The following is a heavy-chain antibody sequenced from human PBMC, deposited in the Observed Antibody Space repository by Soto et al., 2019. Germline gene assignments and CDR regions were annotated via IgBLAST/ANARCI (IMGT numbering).Heavy chain of an antibody. CDR2: ISWDGDFL. V-gene: IGHV3-43*01. CDR1: GFKFDDYM. CDR3: AKEGNGGSSLDS. D-gene: IGHD2-15*01. J-gene: IGHJ5*01. Sequence: GGSLRLSCEASGFKFDDYMMHWVRQAPGKGLEWISRISWDGDFLDYADSIKGRFTVSRDNSNNSLYLHMHRLKTEDTAFYYCAKEGNGGSSLDSWGQGTLVTVSS.